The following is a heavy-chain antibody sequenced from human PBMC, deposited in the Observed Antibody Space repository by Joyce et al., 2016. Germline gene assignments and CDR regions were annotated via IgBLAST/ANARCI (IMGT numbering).Heavy chain of an antibody. D-gene: IGHD5-12*01. CDR2: ISAHSGET. Sequence: QVHLVQSGAELKRPGASVKVSCRTSGYTFNNFGLGWVRQAPGQGLEGMGWISAHSGETRYAQKFQDRITMTTDPSTTTGYMELRSLAFDDTAVYYCARDLSKSGYYLGFDYWGQGTLVTVSS. CDR3: ARDLSKSGYYLGFDY. J-gene: IGHJ4*02. CDR1: GYTFNNFG. V-gene: IGHV1-18*04.